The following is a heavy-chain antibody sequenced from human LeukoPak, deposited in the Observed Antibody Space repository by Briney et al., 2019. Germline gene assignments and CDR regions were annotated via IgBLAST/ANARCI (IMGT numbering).Heavy chain of an antibody. V-gene: IGHV3-43*02. J-gene: IGHJ4*02. D-gene: IGHD3-22*01. Sequence: GGSLRLSCAASGFTFDDYAMHWVRQAPGKGLEWVSLISGDGGSTYYADSVKGRFTISRDNSKNSLYLQMNSLRTEDTALCYCAKAHPPRLSLRVLDYWGQGTLVTVSS. CDR1: GFTFDDYA. CDR3: AKAHPPRLSLRVLDY. CDR2: ISGDGGST.